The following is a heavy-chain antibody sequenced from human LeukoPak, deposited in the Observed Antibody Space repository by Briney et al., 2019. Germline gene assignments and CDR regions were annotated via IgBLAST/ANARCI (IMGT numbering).Heavy chain of an antibody. CDR3: AKGQPTRYSSSWYFDY. CDR1: GFTFDDYA. J-gene: IGHJ4*02. CDR2: ISWNSGSI. D-gene: IGHD6-13*01. Sequence: GGSLRLSCAASGFTFDDYAMHWVRQAPGKGLEWVSGISWNSGSIGYADSVKGRFTISRDNAKNSLYLQMSSLRAEDTALYYCAKGQPTRYSSSWYFDYWGQGTLVTVSS. V-gene: IGHV3-9*01.